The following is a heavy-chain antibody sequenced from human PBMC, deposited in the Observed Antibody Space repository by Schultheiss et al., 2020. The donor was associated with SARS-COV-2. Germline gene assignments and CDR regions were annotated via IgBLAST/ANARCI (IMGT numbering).Heavy chain of an antibody. CDR1: GFTFSTYG. J-gene: IGHJ6*02. D-gene: IGHD1-26*01. CDR3: ARDQFAGIVPGGYGMDV. Sequence: GGSLRLSCAASGFTFSTYGMQWVRQAPGKGLEWVSVIYSGGSTYYADSVKGRFTISRDNSKNTLYLQMNSLRAEDTAVYYCARDQFAGIVPGGYGMDVWGQGTTVTVSS. CDR2: IYSGGST. V-gene: IGHV3-53*01.